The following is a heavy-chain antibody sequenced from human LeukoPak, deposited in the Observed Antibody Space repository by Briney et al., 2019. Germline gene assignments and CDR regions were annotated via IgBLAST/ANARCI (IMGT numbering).Heavy chain of an antibody. CDR3: AKDPARMYYYDTSGFVDY. V-gene: IGHV3-23*01. D-gene: IGHD3-22*01. CDR1: GFTFSSYA. Sequence: GGSLRLSCAASGFTFSSYAMSWVRQAPGKGLEGVSSISGSGGSTYYADSVKGRFTISRDNSKNTLYLQMNSLRAEDTAVYYCAKDPARMYYYDTSGFVDYWGQGTLVTVSS. J-gene: IGHJ4*02. CDR2: ISGSGGST.